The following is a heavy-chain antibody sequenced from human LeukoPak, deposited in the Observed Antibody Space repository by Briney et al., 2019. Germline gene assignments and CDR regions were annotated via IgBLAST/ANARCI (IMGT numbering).Heavy chain of an antibody. J-gene: IGHJ6*02. CDR2: ISWGGSST. CDR3: AKDKGYSGSGSYMDV. V-gene: IGHV3-43*01. Sequence: GGSLRLSCAASGFTFDDYTMHWVRQAPGKGLEWVSLISWGGSSTYYADSVKGRFTISRDNSKNSLYLQMNSLRTEDTALYYCAKDKGYSGSGSYMDVWGQGTTVTVSS. CDR1: GFTFDDYT. D-gene: IGHD3-10*01.